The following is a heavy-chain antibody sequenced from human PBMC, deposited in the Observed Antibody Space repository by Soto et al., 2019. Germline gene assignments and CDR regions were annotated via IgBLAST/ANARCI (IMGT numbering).Heavy chain of an antibody. J-gene: IGHJ6*02. V-gene: IGHV4-39*01. CDR2: ISYSGTT. CDR3: ARFVHGSRSYCYYGMDV. Sequence: QLQLQESGPELVKPSETLSLTCTVSGGSINTANYYWGWIRQPPGKGLECLGSISYSGTTYYTPSLKSRVTISIDTSRTQFSLKLSSVTAADTAVYYCARFVHGSRSYCYYGMDVWGQGTSVTVSS. D-gene: IGHD3-10*01. CDR1: GGSINTANYY.